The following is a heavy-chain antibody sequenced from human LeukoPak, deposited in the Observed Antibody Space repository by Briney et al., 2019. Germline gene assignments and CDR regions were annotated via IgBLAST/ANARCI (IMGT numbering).Heavy chain of an antibody. CDR3: ANDMDTAMVHDSLFDY. CDR2: ISGSGGST. J-gene: IGHJ4*02. CDR1: GFTFSSYA. V-gene: IGHV3-23*01. D-gene: IGHD5-18*01. Sequence: GGSLRLSCAASGFTFSSYAMSWVRQAPGKGLEWVSAISGSGGSTYYADSVKGRFTISRDNSKNTLYLQMNSLRAEDTAVYYSANDMDTAMVHDSLFDYWGQGTLVTVSS.